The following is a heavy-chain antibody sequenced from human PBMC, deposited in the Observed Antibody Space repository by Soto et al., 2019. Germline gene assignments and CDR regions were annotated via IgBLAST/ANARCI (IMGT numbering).Heavy chain of an antibody. CDR3: GRGYGSVFDI. Sequence: SETLSLTCTVSGGSISSYYWSWIRQPPGKGLEWIGYIYYSGSTNYNPSLKSRVTISVDTSKNQFSLKLSSVTAADTAVYYCGRGYGSVFDIWGKGTMVPVSS. CDR2: IYYSGST. J-gene: IGHJ3*02. D-gene: IGHD3-10*01. V-gene: IGHV4-59*01. CDR1: GGSISSYY.